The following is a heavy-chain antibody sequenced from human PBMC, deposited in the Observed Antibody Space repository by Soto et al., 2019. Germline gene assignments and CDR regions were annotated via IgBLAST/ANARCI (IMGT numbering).Heavy chain of an antibody. Sequence: QVQLVQSGAEVKKPGSSVKVSCKASGGTFSTYGITWVRQASGQGLEWMGGIIPIFGTIKFAQKSQGRLTITPDESTSTVYMELSSLTSEDTAVYYCASRERVDAFDVWGQGTMVXVSS. CDR3: ASRERVDAFDV. CDR1: GGTFSTYG. J-gene: IGHJ3*01. D-gene: IGHD1-26*01. V-gene: IGHV1-69*01. CDR2: IIPIFGTI.